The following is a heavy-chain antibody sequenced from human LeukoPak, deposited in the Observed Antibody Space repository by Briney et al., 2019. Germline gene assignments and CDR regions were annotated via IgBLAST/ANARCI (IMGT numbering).Heavy chain of an antibody. V-gene: IGHV3-30*02. D-gene: IGHD6-13*01. CDR1: GFIFSTYG. Sequence: GGSLRLSCAASGFIFSTYGMHWVRQAPGKGLEWVAFIQFDGSDKYYADSVKGRFTISRDNSKNTLYLQMNSLRAEDTAVYYCAKDQDSSRVFDYWGQGTLVTVSS. CDR2: IQFDGSDK. J-gene: IGHJ4*02. CDR3: AKDQDSSRVFDY.